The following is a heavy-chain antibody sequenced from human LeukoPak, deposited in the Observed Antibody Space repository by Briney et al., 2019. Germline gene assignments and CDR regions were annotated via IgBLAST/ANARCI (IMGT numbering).Heavy chain of an antibody. CDR2: VSLYESDT. CDR3: ATDSDDF. J-gene: IGHJ4*02. Sequence: ASVKVSCKASGYTFTGYYMHWVRQAPGQGLEWMGWVSLYESDTKYGQNFQGRVTLTTDSSTYTAYLELKSLRFDDTAVYDCATDSDDFWGQGTLVAVSS. CDR1: GYTFTGYY. V-gene: IGHV1-18*04.